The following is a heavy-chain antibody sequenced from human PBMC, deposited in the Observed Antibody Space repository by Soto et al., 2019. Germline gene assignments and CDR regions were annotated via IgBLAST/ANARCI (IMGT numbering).Heavy chain of an antibody. CDR3: ARGLAADGA. D-gene: IGHD6-13*01. J-gene: IGHJ5*02. V-gene: IGHV1-3*01. CDR1: GYTFTHYA. CDR2: IKAGSVNT. Sequence: QVQLVQSGAAVKKPAASVKVSCTASGYTFTHYAIHWVRHAPGQRLEWIGFIKAGSVNTKYSQTFQGRLTCTKDTSAGTAYMCLSSLRSVGSDIWYCARGLAADGAWGQRKLVNVSS.